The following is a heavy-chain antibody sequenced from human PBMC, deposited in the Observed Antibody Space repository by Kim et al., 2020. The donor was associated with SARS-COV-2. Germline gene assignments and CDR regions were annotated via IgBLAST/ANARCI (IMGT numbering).Heavy chain of an antibody. J-gene: IGHJ6*02. CDR3: ARGRFRDGFDV. Sequence: GGSLRLSCAASGFRSSNYWINWVRQPPGKGLEWVSRIGPDGTVTHYADSVKGRFTMSRDSAENTLYLQMNSLSAEDTAVYYCARGRFRDGFDVWGQGTTVSVSS. D-gene: IGHD3-10*01. V-gene: IGHV3-74*01. CDR2: IGPDGTVT. CDR1: GFRSSNYW.